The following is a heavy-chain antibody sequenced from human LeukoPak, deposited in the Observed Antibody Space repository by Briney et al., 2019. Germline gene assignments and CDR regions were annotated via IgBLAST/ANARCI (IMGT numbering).Heavy chain of an antibody. CDR3: ARGNWNDDERLAY. Sequence: GGSLRLSCAASGFTVSSNYMSWVRQAPEKRPEWVSVIYSGGGTYYADSVKGRFTISRDNSKNTLYLQMNSLRAEDTAVYYCARGNWNDDERLAYWGQGTLVTVSS. CDR1: GFTVSSNY. J-gene: IGHJ4*02. D-gene: IGHD1-1*01. V-gene: IGHV3-53*01. CDR2: IYSGGGT.